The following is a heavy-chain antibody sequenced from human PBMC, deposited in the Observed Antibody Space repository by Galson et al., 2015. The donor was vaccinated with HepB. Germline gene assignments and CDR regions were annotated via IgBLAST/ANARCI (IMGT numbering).Heavy chain of an antibody. V-gene: IGHV4-59*08. Sequence: GLEWIGYIYYSGSTNYNPSLKGRVNISVDTSKNQISLKLSSVTAADTAVYYCAKQGEAGWFDPWGQGTLVIVSS. CDR2: IYYSGST. D-gene: IGHD3-10*01. CDR3: AKQGEAGWFDP. J-gene: IGHJ5*02.